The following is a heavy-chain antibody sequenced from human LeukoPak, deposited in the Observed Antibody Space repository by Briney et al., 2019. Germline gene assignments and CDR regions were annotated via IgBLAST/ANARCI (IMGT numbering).Heavy chain of an antibody. Sequence: GGSLRLSCAASGFTFSSYSMNWVRQAPGKGLEWVSYISSSSSTIYYADSVKGRFTISRDNAKNSLYLQMNSLRAEDTAVYYCARSSKTYYDFWSGPDYWGQGTLVTVSS. J-gene: IGHJ4*02. V-gene: IGHV3-48*04. D-gene: IGHD3-3*01. CDR3: ARSSKTYYDFWSGPDY. CDR1: GFTFSSYS. CDR2: ISSSSSTI.